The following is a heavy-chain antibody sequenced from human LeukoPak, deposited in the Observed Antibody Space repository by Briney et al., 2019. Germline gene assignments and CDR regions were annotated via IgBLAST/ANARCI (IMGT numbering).Heavy chain of an antibody. J-gene: IGHJ4*02. D-gene: IGHD3-22*01. V-gene: IGHV1-46*01. Sequence: ASVKVSFKASGYTFTGYYMHWVRQAPGQGLEWMGIINPSGGSTTYAQKFQGRVTMTRDTSTSTVYMELSSLSSEDTAVYYCARDVASSGYYWDWGQGTLVTVSS. CDR3: ARDVASSGYYWD. CDR2: INPSGGST. CDR1: GYTFTGYY.